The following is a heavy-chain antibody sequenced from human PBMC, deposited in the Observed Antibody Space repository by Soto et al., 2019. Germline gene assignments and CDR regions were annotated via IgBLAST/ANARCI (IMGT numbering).Heavy chain of an antibody. Sequence: QVQLVESGGGVVQPGRSLRLSCAASGFTFSSYGMHWVRQAPGKGLEWVAVISYDGSNKYYADSVKGRFTISRDNSKNTPYLQMNSLRAEDTAVYYCAKDLAVVYYYYGMDVWGQGTTVTVSS. D-gene: IGHD3-22*01. CDR1: GFTFSSYG. CDR2: ISYDGSNK. J-gene: IGHJ6*02. V-gene: IGHV3-30*18. CDR3: AKDLAVVYYYYGMDV.